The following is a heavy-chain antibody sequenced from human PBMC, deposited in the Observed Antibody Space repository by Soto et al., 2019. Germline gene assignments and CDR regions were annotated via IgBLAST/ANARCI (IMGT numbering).Heavy chain of an antibody. V-gene: IGHV3-53*01. J-gene: IGHJ6*02. Sequence: PGGSLRLSCAASGFTVSSNYMSWVRQAPGKGLEWVSVIYSGGSTYYADSVKGRFTISRDNSKNTLYLQMNSLRAEDTAVYYCARDRLMRAPYYYYGMDVWGQGTTVTVSS. CDR1: GFTVSSNY. CDR3: ARDRLMRAPYYYYGMDV. D-gene: IGHD2-8*01. CDR2: IYSGGST.